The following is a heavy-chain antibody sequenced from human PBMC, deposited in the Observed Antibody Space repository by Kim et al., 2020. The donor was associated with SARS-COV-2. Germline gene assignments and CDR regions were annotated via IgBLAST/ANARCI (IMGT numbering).Heavy chain of an antibody. Sequence: SETLSLTCTVSGGSISSGGYYWSWIRQHPGKGLEWIGYIYYSGSTYYNPSLKSRVTISVDTSKNQFSLKLSSVTAADTAVYYCAREITMVRGVLDYWGQGTLVTVSS. V-gene: IGHV4-31*03. CDR1: GGSISSGGYY. CDR3: AREITMVRGVLDY. J-gene: IGHJ4*02. CDR2: IYYSGST. D-gene: IGHD3-10*01.